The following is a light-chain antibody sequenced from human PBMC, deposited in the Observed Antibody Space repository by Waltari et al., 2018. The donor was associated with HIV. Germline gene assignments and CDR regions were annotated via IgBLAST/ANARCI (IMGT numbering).Light chain of an antibody. CDR3: QHYNSYPWT. CDR1: QSISSW. CDR2: KAS. V-gene: IGKV1-5*03. Sequence: DIQMTQSPSTLSASVGERVTITCRASQSISSWLAWYQQKPGKAPNLLIYKASSLESGVPSRFSGSGSGTEFTLTISSLQPDDFATYYCQHYNSYPWTFGQGTKVEIK. J-gene: IGKJ1*01.